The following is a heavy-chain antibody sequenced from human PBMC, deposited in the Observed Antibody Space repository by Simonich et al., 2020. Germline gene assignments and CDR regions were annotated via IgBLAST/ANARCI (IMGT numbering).Heavy chain of an antibody. CDR2: INPNRGGT. J-gene: IGHJ4*02. CDR3: ARWPSIPASYGSGSYFDY. Sequence: QVQLVQSGAEVKKPGASVKVSCKASGYTFTGYYMHWVRQATGKGLGWMGWINPNRGGTNYAHKFQGSVTMTRDTSISTAYMGLSRLRSDDTAVYYCARWPSIPASYGSGSYFDYWGQGTLVTVSS. V-gene: IGHV1-2*07. CDR1: GYTFTGYY. D-gene: IGHD3-10*01.